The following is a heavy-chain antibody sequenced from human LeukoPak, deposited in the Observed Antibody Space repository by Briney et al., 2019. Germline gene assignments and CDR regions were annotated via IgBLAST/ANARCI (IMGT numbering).Heavy chain of an antibody. J-gene: IGHJ4*02. CDR3: ARGPGPGSSGKIDY. CDR1: GGSLSGNY. CDR2: INNSGRT. Sequence: PSATLSLTCVVSGGSLSGNYWSWIRQAPGKGLEWIGEINNSGRTNYNPSVKSGVTISIDTSKNQFSLRLSSVTVADTAVYYCARGPGPGSSGKIDYWGQGTLVTVSS. V-gene: IGHV4-34*01. D-gene: IGHD6-19*01.